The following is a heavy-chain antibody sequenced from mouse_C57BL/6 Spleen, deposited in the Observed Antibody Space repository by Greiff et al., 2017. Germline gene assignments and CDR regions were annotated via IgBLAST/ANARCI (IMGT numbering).Heavy chain of an antibody. J-gene: IGHJ2*01. Sequence: VQLQQSGAELVRPGASVTLSCKASGYTFTDYEMHWVKQTPVHGLEWIGAIDPETGGTAYNQKFKGKAILTADKSSSTAYMELRSLTSEDSAVYCCTINWDGRYFDYWGQGTTLTVSS. CDR2: IDPETGGT. CDR3: TINWDGRYFDY. V-gene: IGHV1-15*01. CDR1: GYTFTDYE. D-gene: IGHD4-1*02.